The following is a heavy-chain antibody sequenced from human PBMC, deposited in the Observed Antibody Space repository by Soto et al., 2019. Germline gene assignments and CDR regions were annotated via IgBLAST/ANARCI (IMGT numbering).Heavy chain of an antibody. D-gene: IGHD2-15*01. V-gene: IGHV3-30*14. Sequence: GSLRLSCAASGFTFSSYAMHWVRQAPGKGLEWVAVISYDGSNKYYADSVKSRLTITKDTSKNQVVLTMTNMDPVDTATYYCAHSDCSGGSCYSGRSNWFDPWGQGTLVTVSS. J-gene: IGHJ5*02. CDR2: ISYDGSNK. CDR1: GFTFSSYA. CDR3: AHSDCSGGSCYSGRSNWFDP.